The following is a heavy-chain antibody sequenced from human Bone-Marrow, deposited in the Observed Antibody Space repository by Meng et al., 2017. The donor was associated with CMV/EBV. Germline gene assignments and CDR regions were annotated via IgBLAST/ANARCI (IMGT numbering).Heavy chain of an antibody. D-gene: IGHD3-22*01. V-gene: IGHV4-34*01. J-gene: IGHJ4*02. CDR3: ARVYYDSSGYYSTFDY. CDR2: INHSGST. Sequence: SETLSLTCAVYGGSFSGYYWSWIRQPPGKGLEWIGEINHSGSTNYNPSLKSRVTISVDTSKSQFSLKLSSVTAADTAVYYCARVYYDSSGYYSTFDYWGQGTLVTSPQ. CDR1: GGSFSGYY.